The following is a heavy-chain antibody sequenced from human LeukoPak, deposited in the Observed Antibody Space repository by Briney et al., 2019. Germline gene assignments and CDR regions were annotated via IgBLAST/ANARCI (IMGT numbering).Heavy chain of an antibody. CDR1: GFIVSNNR. CDR3: VREREGSNSEH. V-gene: IGHV3-53*01. J-gene: IGHJ1*01. D-gene: IGHD1-26*01. CDR2: IYSDGNT. Sequence: PGGSLRLSCAASGFIVSNNRLSWVRQAPGMGLEWVSTIYSDGNTYYPDSVKGRFTISRDGSKNTLYLQLNSLRTEDTAIYYCVREREGSNSEHWGQGTLVTVSS.